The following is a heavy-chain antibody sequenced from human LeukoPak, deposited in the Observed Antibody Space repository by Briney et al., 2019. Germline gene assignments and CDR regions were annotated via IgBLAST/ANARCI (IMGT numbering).Heavy chain of an antibody. CDR3: ARSRLQQLAYYYYYYMDV. CDR1: GGTFGSYA. CDR2: IIPIFGTA. D-gene: IGHD6-13*01. J-gene: IGHJ6*03. V-gene: IGHV1-69*05. Sequence: ASVKVSCKASGGTFGSYAISWVRQAPGQGLEWMGGIIPIFGTANYAQKFQGRVTITTDESTSTAYMELSSLRSEDTAVYYCARSRLQQLAYYYYYYMDVWGKGTTVTVSS.